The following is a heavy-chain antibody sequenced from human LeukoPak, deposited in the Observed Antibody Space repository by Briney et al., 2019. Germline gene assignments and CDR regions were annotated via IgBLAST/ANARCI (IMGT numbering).Heavy chain of an antibody. D-gene: IGHD4-11*01. CDR1: GGSISSYY. Sequence: KPSETLSLTCTVSGGSISSYYWSWIRQPPGKGLEWIGYIYYSGSTNYNPSLKSRVTISVDTSKNQFSLKLSSVTAADTAVYYCARVPYSNYGYYYYYMDVWGKGPTVTVSS. CDR2: IYYSGST. V-gene: IGHV4-59*01. CDR3: ARVPYSNYGYYYYYMDV. J-gene: IGHJ6*03.